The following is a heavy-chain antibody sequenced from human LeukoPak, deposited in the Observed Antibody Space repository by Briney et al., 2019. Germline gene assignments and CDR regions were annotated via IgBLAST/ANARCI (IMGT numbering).Heavy chain of an antibody. CDR2: IYTLYTTGSP. J-gene: IGHJ6*03. Sequence: SETLSLTCTVSGASISHYYWNWIRQPAGKGLEWIGRIYTLYTTGSPNYNPSLKSRVTISVDTSKNQFSLKLSSVTAADTAVYYCARRGITMVRGVPYLNPSYMDVWGKGTTVTVSS. CDR1: GASISHYY. CDR3: ARRGITMVRGVPYLNPSYMDV. D-gene: IGHD3-10*01. V-gene: IGHV4-4*07.